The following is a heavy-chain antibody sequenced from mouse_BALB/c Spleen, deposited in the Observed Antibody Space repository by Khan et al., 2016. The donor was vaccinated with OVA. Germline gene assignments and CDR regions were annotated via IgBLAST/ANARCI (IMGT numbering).Heavy chain of an antibody. V-gene: IGHV1S135*01. CDR1: GYSFTDYN. D-gene: IGHD1-1*01. Sequence: EVQLQQSGPELVKPGASVKVSCKASGYSFTDYNIFWVKQSLGKSLEWIGYIDPYNGDTNYNQKFKGEATLTVDKSSTTAFMHLNSLTSEDSAVYYCALIYYYGSGFDFWGQGTTLTVSS. J-gene: IGHJ2*01. CDR2: IDPYNGDT. CDR3: ALIYYYGSGFDF.